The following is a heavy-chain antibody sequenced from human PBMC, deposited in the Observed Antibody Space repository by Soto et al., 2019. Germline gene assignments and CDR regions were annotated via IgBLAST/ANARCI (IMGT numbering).Heavy chain of an antibody. Sequence: QVQLVESGGGVVQPGRSLRLSCAASGFTFSSYGMHWVRQAPGKGLEWVAVISYDGSNKYYADSVKGRFTISRDNSKNTLYLQMNSLRAEDTAVYYCAPDYGAFVYCGQGTLVTVSS. CDR2: ISYDGSNK. CDR3: APDYGAFVY. V-gene: IGHV3-30*03. CDR1: GFTFSSYG. J-gene: IGHJ4*02. D-gene: IGHD4-17*01.